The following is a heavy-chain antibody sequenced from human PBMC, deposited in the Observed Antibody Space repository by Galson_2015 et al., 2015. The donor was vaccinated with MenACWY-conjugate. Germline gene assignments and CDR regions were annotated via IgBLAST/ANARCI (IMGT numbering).Heavy chain of an antibody. CDR3: AKAQKLIYRYYCMDV. CDR2: ISGSGGNT. Sequence: PRLACAASGFTFRNIAMSWVRLAPGKGLEWLSAISGSGGNTYYADSMKGRFTFSRDNSKDTVYLQMKILRGEDTVLYYCAKAQKLIYRYYCMDVWGRGTTFTVSS. V-gene: IGHV3-23*01. D-gene: IGHD2/OR15-2a*01. CDR1: GFTFRNIA. J-gene: IGHJ6*02.